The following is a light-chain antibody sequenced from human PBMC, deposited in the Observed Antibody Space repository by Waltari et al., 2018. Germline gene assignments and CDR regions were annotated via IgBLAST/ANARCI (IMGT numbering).Light chain of an antibody. Sequence: DIQLTQSPSSLSASVGDRVTIPCRASQIISTYLHWYQHKPWKAPKLLIYSASSLQSGVPSRFSGSGSGTDFTLTISSLQPEDFATYYCQQGYDNPFTFGPGTKVDIK. CDR3: QQGYDNPFT. CDR1: QIISTY. J-gene: IGKJ3*01. CDR2: SAS. V-gene: IGKV1-39*01.